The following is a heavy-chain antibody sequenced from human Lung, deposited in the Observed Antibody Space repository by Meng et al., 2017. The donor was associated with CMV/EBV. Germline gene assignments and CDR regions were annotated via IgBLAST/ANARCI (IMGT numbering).Heavy chain of an antibody. CDR2: INQDGSQR. V-gene: IGHV3-7*01. J-gene: IGHJ6*02. CDR3: GRDMDV. Sequence: GESLKISCAASGFHFSTYWMSWVRQAPGKALEWVANINQDGSQRNYVDSVKGRFTISRDNAKNSMYLQMNSLRVEGTAVYYCGRDMDVWGQGTTVTVSS. CDR1: GFHFSTYW.